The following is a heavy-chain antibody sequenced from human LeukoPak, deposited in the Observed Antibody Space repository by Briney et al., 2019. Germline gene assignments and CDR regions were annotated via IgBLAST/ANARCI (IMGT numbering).Heavy chain of an antibody. V-gene: IGHV3-30*02. J-gene: IGHJ6*03. CDR1: GFTFSSYG. D-gene: IGHD1-26*01. Sequence: GGSLRLSCAASGFTFSSYGMHWDRQAPGKGLEWVAFIRYDGSNKYYADSVKGRFTISRDNSKNTLYLQMNSLRAEDTAVYYCAKGRGWEASYYYYYMDVWGKGTTVTISS. CDR2: IRYDGSNK. CDR3: AKGRGWEASYYYYYMDV.